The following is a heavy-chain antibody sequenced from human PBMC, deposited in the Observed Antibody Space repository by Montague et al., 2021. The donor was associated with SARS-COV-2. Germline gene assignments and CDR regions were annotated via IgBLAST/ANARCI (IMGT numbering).Heavy chain of an antibody. D-gene: IGHD5-12*01. CDR1: GGSISSHF. Sequence: SETLSLTCTVSGGSISSHFWSFIRQPPGKGLEWIGYINSNGGTNDNPSLRSRLTMSVDTSKNQFSLQLRSMTPADTAVYYCARTRGYDPLFDFWGQGTLVTVSS. CDR2: INSNGGT. CDR3: ARTRGYDPLFDF. V-gene: IGHV4-59*11. J-gene: IGHJ4*02.